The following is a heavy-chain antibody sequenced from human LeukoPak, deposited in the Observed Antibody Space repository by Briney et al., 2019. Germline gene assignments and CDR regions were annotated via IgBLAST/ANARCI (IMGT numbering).Heavy chain of an antibody. Sequence: SETLSLTCAVYGGSFSGYYWSWIRQPPGKGLEWIGEINHSGSTNYNPSLKSRVTISVDTSKNQFSLKLSSVTAADTAVYYCASSHALWLGEYPDAFDVWGQGTMVTVSS. V-gene: IGHV4-34*01. CDR2: INHSGST. D-gene: IGHD3-10*01. CDR1: GGSFSGYY. J-gene: IGHJ3*01. CDR3: ASSHALWLGEYPDAFDV.